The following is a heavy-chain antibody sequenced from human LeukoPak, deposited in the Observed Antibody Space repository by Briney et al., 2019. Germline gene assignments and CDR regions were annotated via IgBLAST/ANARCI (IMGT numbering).Heavy chain of an antibody. CDR3: ARDVDYDFWSGDAFDI. CDR1: GGSLSSYY. V-gene: IGHV4-59*01. Sequence: SETLSLTCTVSGGSLSSYYWSWIRQPPGKGLEWIGYIYYSGSTNYNPSLKSRVTISVDTSKNQFSLKLSSVTAADTAVYYCARDVDYDFWSGDAFDIWGQGTMVTVSS. CDR2: IYYSGST. J-gene: IGHJ3*02. D-gene: IGHD3-3*01.